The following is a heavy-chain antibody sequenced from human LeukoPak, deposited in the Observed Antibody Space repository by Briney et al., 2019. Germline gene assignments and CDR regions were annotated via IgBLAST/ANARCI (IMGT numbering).Heavy chain of an antibody. CDR3: AKESGKFDY. J-gene: IGHJ4*02. CDR1: GFTVSSKY. CDR2: ISADGGST. Sequence: GGSLRLSCAASGFTVSSKYMSWVRQAPGKGLERVSLISADGGSTFSADSVKGRFSISRDNSKNSLYLQMNSLRSEDTAMYYCAKESGKFDYWGQGTLVAVSS. V-gene: IGHV3-43*02.